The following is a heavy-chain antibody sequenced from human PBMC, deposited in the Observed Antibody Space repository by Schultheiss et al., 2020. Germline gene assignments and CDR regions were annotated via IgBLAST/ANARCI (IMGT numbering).Heavy chain of an antibody. CDR2: ISGSGGST. J-gene: IGHJ6*02. V-gene: IGHV3-23*01. CDR1: GFTFSSDA. CDR3: ASLNSGYDYYYYYGMDV. D-gene: IGHD5-12*01. Sequence: GGALRLSCAASGFTFSSDAMSWVRQAPGKGLEWVSAISGSGGSTYYADSVKGRFTISRDNSQNTLYLQMNSLRAEDTAVYYCASLNSGYDYYYYYGMDVWGQGTTVTVSS.